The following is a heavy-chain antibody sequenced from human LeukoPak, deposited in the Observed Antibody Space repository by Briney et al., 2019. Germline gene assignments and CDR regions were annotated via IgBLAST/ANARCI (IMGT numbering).Heavy chain of an antibody. CDR3: AREAPRDGYSSGWYGNYFDY. CDR1: GFTFSSYA. V-gene: IGHV3-23*01. D-gene: IGHD6-19*01. Sequence: GGSLRLSCAASGFTFSSYAMSWVRQAPGKGLEWVSAISGSGGSTYYADSVKGRFTISRDNAKNSLYLQMNSLRAEDTAVYYCAREAPRDGYSSGWYGNYFDYWGQGTLVTVSS. CDR2: ISGSGGST. J-gene: IGHJ4*02.